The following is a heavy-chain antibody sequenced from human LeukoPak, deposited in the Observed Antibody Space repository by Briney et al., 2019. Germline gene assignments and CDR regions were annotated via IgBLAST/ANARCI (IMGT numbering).Heavy chain of an antibody. Sequence: GSLRLSCAASGFTFSTHAMTWVRQAPGKGLEWVSAISGSGGGTYYSDSVKGRFTISRDNSENTLYLQMNSLRAEDTAVYYCAKEADTIIVLKRYLDYWGQGTLVTVSS. V-gene: IGHV3-23*01. J-gene: IGHJ4*02. D-gene: IGHD3-22*01. CDR2: ISGSGGGT. CDR1: GFTFSTHA. CDR3: AKEADTIIVLKRYLDY.